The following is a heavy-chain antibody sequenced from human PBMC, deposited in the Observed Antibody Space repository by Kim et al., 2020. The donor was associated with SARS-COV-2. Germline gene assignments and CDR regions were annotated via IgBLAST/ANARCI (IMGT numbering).Heavy chain of an antibody. J-gene: IGHJ4*02. CDR2: ISFDGNND. Sequence: GGSLRLSCAAPGFTFNTYAMHWVRQAPGRGLEWVAGISFDGNNDFYADSVKGRFTISRDNSKNTLYVQMNSLRAEDTAVHYCAGTHYYGSGSFYHFDYWGQGTLVTVSS. V-gene: IGHV3-30-3*01. D-gene: IGHD3-10*01. CDR1: GFTFNTYA. CDR3: AGTHYYGSGSFYHFDY.